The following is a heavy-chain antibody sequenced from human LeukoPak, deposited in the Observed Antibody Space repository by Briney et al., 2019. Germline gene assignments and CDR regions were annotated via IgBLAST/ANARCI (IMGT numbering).Heavy chain of an antibody. CDR1: GGSFSGYY. D-gene: IGHD6-13*01. Sequence: PSETLSLTCAVYGGSFSGYYWSWIRQPPGKGLEWIGEINHSGSTNYNPSLKRGATISVDTSKNQFSLKLSSVTAADTAVYYWARGPSIAAAGTRGYYFDYWGQGTLVTVSS. CDR2: INHSGST. J-gene: IGHJ4*02. CDR3: ARGPSIAAAGTRGYYFDY. V-gene: IGHV4-34*01.